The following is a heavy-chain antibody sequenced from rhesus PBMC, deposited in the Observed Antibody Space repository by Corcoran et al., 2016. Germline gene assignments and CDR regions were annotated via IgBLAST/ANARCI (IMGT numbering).Heavy chain of an antibody. D-gene: IGHD5-42*01. CDR3: ARDRDTVGTAYVDY. CDR1: GGSISGYYY. V-gene: IGHV4-73*01. J-gene: IGHJ4*01. CDR2: IYDNSASS. Sequence: QVQLQQWGEGLVKPSETLSLTCAVYGGSISGYYYWSWTRQPPEKGLEWIGYIYDNSASSNYNPSRKNRVNISKDTSKNQFSLKLSSGTAADTALCYCARDRDTVGTAYVDYWGQGVLVTVSS.